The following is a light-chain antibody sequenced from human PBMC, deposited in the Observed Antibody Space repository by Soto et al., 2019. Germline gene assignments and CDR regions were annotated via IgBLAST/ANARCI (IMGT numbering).Light chain of an antibody. CDR3: AAWDNSLNAVV. CDR1: ISNIGSNT. Sequence: QSVLTQPPSASGTPGQRVTISCSGSISNIGSNTVSWFQRLPGAAPKLLIHSYNQRPSGVPDRFSGSKSGTSASLAISGLQSEDEADYFCAAWDNSLNAVVFGGGTKLTVL. J-gene: IGLJ2*01. CDR2: SYN. V-gene: IGLV1-44*01.